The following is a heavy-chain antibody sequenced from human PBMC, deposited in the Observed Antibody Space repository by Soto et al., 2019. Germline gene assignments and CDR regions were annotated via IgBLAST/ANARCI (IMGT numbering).Heavy chain of an antibody. CDR1: GYTFTSYY. V-gene: IGHV1-46*03. D-gene: IGHD3-10*01. CDR3: ARGSPMGFGEGDRDY. Sequence: QVQLVQSGAEVKKPGASVKVSCKASGYTFTSYYMHWVRQAPGQGLEWMGIINPSGGSTSYAQKVQGRVTMTRDTSTSTVYMELSSLRSEDTAVYYCARGSPMGFGEGDRDYWGQGTLVTVSS. CDR2: INPSGGST. J-gene: IGHJ4*02.